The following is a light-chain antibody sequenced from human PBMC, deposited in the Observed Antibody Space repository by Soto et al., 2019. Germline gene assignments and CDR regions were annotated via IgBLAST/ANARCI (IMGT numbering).Light chain of an antibody. V-gene: IGKV3-20*01. CDR1: QSVSDY. CDR2: DTS. J-gene: IGKJ1*01. CDR3: QQYDSSPWT. Sequence: EIVLTQSPGTLSLSPGERGTLSCRASQSVSDYLAWYQQKPGQAPMLLIYDTSSRATGTPDRFSGSGSGTDFTLTISRLEPEDFAVYYCQQYDSSPWTFGQGTKVDIK.